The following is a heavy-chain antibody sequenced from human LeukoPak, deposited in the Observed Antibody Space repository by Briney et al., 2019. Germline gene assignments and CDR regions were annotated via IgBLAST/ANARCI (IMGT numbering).Heavy chain of an antibody. CDR3: AKSWDYSSSSMNAFDI. D-gene: IGHD6-6*01. CDR1: GFTFDDYA. J-gene: IGHJ3*02. CDR2: ISWNSGSI. V-gene: IGHV3-9*01. Sequence: PGGSLRLSCAASGFTFDDYAMHWVRQAPGKGLEWVSGISWNSGSIGYADSMKGRFTISRDNAKNSLYLQTNSLRAEDTALYYCAKSWDYSSSSMNAFDIWGQGTMVTVSS.